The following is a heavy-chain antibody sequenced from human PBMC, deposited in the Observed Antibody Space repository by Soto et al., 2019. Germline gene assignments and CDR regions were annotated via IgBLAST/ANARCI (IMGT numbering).Heavy chain of an antibody. CDR2: INHSGST. V-gene: IGHV4-34*01. J-gene: IGHJ6*03. CDR3: ASYHYYDFWIGSRHYMDA. Sequence: QVHLEQWGAGLLKPSETLSLTCAVYGGSLSGYFWSWVRQPPGKGLEWIGEINHSGSTNYNPSHKSRVTISADTSKHQFSLRLSSVTAADSGIYFCASYHYYDFWIGSRHYMDAWGKGTTVTVSS. CDR1: GGSLSGYF. D-gene: IGHD3-3*01.